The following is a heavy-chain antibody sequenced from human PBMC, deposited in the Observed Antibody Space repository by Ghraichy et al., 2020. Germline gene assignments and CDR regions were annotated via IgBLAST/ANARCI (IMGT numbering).Heavy chain of an antibody. Sequence: ESLNISCAVYGGSFSGYYWSWIRQPPGKGLEWIGEINHSGSTNYNPSLKSRVTISVDTSKNQFSLKLSSVTAADTAVYYCARGVAYYDFWSGYYTGYNWFDPWGQGTLVTVSS. CDR1: GGSFSGYY. CDR2: INHSGST. V-gene: IGHV4-34*01. D-gene: IGHD3-3*01. J-gene: IGHJ5*02. CDR3: ARGVAYYDFWSGYYTGYNWFDP.